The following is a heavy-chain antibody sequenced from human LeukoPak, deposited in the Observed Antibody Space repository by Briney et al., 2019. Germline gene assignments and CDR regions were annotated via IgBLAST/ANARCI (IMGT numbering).Heavy chain of an antibody. CDR1: GYSIRSGDY. J-gene: IGHJ4*02. CDR2: IYYSGST. V-gene: IGHV4-38-2*02. CDR3: ARDRGAMVQDY. Sequence: PSETLSLTCTVSGYSIRSGDYWGWIRQPPGKGLEWIGSIYYSGSTYYNPSLKSRVTISVDTSKSQFSLKLSSVTAADTAVYYCARDRGAMVQDYWGQGTLVTVSS. D-gene: IGHD3-10*01.